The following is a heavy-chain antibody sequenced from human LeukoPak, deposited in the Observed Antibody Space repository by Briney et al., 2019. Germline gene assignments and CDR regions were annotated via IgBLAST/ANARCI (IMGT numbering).Heavy chain of an antibody. V-gene: IGHV3-48*01. J-gene: IGHJ4*02. CDR3: AKSYGTSGSYLDY. CDR2: ISSSSSTI. D-gene: IGHD3-22*01. Sequence: GGSLRLSCAASGFTFSSYSMNWVRQAPGKGLEWVSYISSSSSTIYYADSVTGRFTITRDNAKNSLYLQMNSLRAEDTAVYYCAKSYGTSGSYLDYWGQGTLVTVSS. CDR1: GFTFSSYS.